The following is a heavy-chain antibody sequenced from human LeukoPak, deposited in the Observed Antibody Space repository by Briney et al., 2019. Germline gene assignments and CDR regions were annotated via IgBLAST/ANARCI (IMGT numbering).Heavy chain of an antibody. J-gene: IGHJ4*02. D-gene: IGHD5-12*01. CDR2: IYSSGSN. Sequence: SETLSLTCTVSGGSISGYFWSWIRQPAGKGLEWIGRIYSSGSNNYNPSLKSRVTMSLDTSKNHLSLNLSTVTAADTAVYYCAREPTSGREPTSGRPLDYWGQGTLVTVSS. V-gene: IGHV4-4*07. CDR3: AREPTSGREPTSGRPLDY. CDR1: GGSISGYF.